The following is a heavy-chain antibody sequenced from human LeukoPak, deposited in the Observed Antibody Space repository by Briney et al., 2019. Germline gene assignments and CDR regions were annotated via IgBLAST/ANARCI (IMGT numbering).Heavy chain of an antibody. CDR2: ISSSGSTI. J-gene: IGHJ6*02. CDR3: AKTRGIAAAGPTGPYGMDV. D-gene: IGHD6-13*01. V-gene: IGHV3-11*04. Sequence: GGSLRLSCAASGFTFSDYYMSWIRQAPGKGLEWVSYISSSGSTIYYADSVKGRFTISRDNAKNSLYLQMNSLRAEDTAVYYCAKTRGIAAAGPTGPYGMDVWGQGTTVTVSS. CDR1: GFTFSDYY.